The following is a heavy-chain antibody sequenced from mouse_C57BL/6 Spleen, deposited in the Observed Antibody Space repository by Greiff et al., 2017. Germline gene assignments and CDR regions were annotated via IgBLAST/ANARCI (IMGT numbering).Heavy chain of an antibody. Sequence: QVQLQQSGAELVRPGASVTLSCKASGYTFTDYEMHWVKQTPVHGLEWIGAIDPETGGTAYNQKFKGKALLTADKSSSTAYMELRSLTSEDSAVYYCTRDPFTTVVATPDYWGQGTTLTVSS. CDR1: GYTFTDYE. J-gene: IGHJ2*01. CDR3: TRDPFTTVVATPDY. D-gene: IGHD1-1*01. V-gene: IGHV1-15*01. CDR2: IDPETGGT.